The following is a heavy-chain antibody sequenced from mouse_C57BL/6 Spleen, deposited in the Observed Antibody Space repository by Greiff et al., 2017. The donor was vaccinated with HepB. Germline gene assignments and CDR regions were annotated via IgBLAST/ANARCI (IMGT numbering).Heavy chain of an antibody. V-gene: IGHV1-55*01. D-gene: IGHD1-1*01. Sequence: QVQLQQSGPELVKPGASVKMSCKASGYTFTSYWITWVKQRPGQGLEWIGDIYPGSGSTNYNEKFKSKATLTVDTSSSTAYMQLSSLTSEDSAVYYCARSGNYYGSSYWYFDVWGTGTTVTVSS. CDR3: ARSGNYYGSSYWYFDV. CDR1: GYTFTSYW. CDR2: IYPGSGST. J-gene: IGHJ1*03.